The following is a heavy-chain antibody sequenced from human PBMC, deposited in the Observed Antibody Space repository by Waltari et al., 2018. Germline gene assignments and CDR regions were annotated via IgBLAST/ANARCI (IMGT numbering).Heavy chain of an antibody. CDR1: GFIFSIYS. J-gene: IGHJ4*02. Sequence: EVQLVESGGGLVQPGGSLRLSCAAAGFIFSIYSMDWVRSAPGKGLEWLSYSSCSSRTIYYAGSVKGRFTISRDNAKNSLYLHMNSLRAEDTAIYYCARDKTPVDYRGQGTLVTVSS. V-gene: IGHV3-48*04. D-gene: IGHD2-15*01. CDR2: SSCSSRTI. CDR3: ARDKTPVDY.